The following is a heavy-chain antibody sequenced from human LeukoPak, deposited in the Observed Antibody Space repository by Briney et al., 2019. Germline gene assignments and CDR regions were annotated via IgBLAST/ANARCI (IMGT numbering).Heavy chain of an antibody. Sequence: GGSLRHSCAASGFTFSSYAMSWVRQAPGKGLEWVSAISGSGGSTYYADSVKGRFTISRDNSKNTLYLQTNSLRAEDTAVYYCAKDRRYYDSSGYSDNWGQGTLVTVSS. V-gene: IGHV3-23*01. CDR2: ISGSGGST. J-gene: IGHJ4*02. D-gene: IGHD3-22*01. CDR1: GFTFSSYA. CDR3: AKDRRYYDSSGYSDN.